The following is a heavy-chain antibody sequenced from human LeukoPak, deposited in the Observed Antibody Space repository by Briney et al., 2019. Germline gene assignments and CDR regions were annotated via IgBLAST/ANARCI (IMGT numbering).Heavy chain of an antibody. D-gene: IGHD3-3*01. Sequence: GESLKISCKGSGYSFTSYWIGWVRQMPGKGLEWIGIIYPGDSDTRYSPSFQGQVTISADKSISTAYLQWSSLKASDTAMYYCARVHGITIFGVVIRPFDYWGQGTLVTVSS. J-gene: IGHJ4*02. CDR1: GYSFTSYW. CDR2: IYPGDSDT. CDR3: ARVHGITIFGVVIRPFDY. V-gene: IGHV5-51*01.